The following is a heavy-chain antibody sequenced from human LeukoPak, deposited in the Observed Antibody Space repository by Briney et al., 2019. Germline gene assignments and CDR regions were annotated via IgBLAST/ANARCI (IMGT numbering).Heavy chain of an antibody. Sequence: GASVKVSCKASGYTFTGYYMHWVRQAPGQGLEWMGRINPNSGGTNYAQKFQGRVTMTRDTSISTAYMELSRLRSDDTAVYYCARVLGDCSSTNCYGGHAFDIWGQGTMVTVSS. CDR3: ARVLGDCSSTNCYGGHAFDI. V-gene: IGHV1-2*06. CDR1: GYTFTGYY. D-gene: IGHD2-2*01. CDR2: INPNSGGT. J-gene: IGHJ3*02.